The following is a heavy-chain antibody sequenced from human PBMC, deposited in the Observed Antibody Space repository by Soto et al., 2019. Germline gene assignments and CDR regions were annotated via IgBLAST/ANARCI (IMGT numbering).Heavy chain of an antibody. V-gene: IGHV1-18*01. CDR1: GYTFTSYG. CDR2: IRAYNGNT. CDR3: SRDLPTMDV. J-gene: IGHJ6*02. Sequence: QVQLVQSGAEVKKPGASVKVSCKASGYTFTSYGISWVRQAPGQGLEWMGWIRAYNGNTNYAQKLQGRVTMTTDTSTSTDYMELRKLRSDDPAVYYCSRDLPTMDVWGQGTTVTVSS.